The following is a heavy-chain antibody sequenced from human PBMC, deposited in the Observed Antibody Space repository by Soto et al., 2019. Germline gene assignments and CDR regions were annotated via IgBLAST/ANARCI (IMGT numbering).Heavy chain of an antibody. Sequence: EVQLVESGGGLVQPGRSLRLSCAASGFTFDDYAMHWVRQAPGRGLEWVSSISWNSGAIGYADSLMGRFTISRDNAKNSLDLQMNSLRPEDTALYYCAKDRLLIAAAGDGMDVGGQGTTVTVSS. J-gene: IGHJ6*02. CDR3: AKDRLLIAAAGDGMDV. CDR1: GFTFDDYA. D-gene: IGHD6-13*01. V-gene: IGHV3-9*01. CDR2: ISWNSGAI.